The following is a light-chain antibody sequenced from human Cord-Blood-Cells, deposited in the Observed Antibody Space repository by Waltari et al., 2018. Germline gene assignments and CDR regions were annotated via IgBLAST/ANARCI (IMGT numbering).Light chain of an antibody. CDR1: QSVSSSY. CDR3: QQDYNFPIT. V-gene: IGKV3D-7*01. J-gene: IGKJ5*01. CDR2: GAS. Sequence: EIVMTQSPATLSLSPGERATLSCRASQSVSSSYLSWYQQKPGQAPRLLIYGASTRATGIPARFSGSGSGTDFTLTISSLQPEDFAVYYCQQDYNFPITFGQGTRQEIK.